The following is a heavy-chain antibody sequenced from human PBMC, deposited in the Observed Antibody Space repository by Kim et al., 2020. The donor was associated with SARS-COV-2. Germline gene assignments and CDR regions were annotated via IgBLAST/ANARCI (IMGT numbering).Heavy chain of an antibody. Sequence: GYAQKFQGRVTVTRDNSIRTGYLELTNLRSEDTAVYYGARTTSGWPNWFDSWGQGTLVTVSS. D-gene: IGHD6-19*01. J-gene: IGHJ5*01. V-gene: IGHV1-8*01. CDR3: ARTTSGWPNWFDS.